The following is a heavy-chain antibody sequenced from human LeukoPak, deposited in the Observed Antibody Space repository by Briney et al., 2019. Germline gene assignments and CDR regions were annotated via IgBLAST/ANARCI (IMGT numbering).Heavy chain of an antibody. D-gene: IGHD6-19*01. Sequence: PSETLSLTCTVSGGSISSYYRSWIRQPAGKGLEWIGRIYTSGSTNYNPSLKSRVTMSVDTSKNQFSLKLSSVTAADTAVYYCARDRVCIAVAGTAQVYYYMDVWGKGTTVTVSS. CDR1: GGSISSYY. V-gene: IGHV4-4*07. CDR2: IYTSGST. CDR3: ARDRVCIAVAGTAQVYYYMDV. J-gene: IGHJ6*03.